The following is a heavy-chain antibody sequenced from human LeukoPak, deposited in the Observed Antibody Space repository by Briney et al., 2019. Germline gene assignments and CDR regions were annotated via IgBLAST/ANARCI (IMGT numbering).Heavy chain of an antibody. V-gene: IGHV1-46*01. J-gene: IGHJ4*02. CDR3: ARDSGGIVVVPAAIGVDY. D-gene: IGHD2-2*01. CDR2: INPSGGST. Sequence: ASVKVSCKASGYTFTSYYMHWVRQAPGQGLEWMGIINPSGGSTSYAQKFRGRVTMTRDTSTSTVYMELSSLRSEDTAVYYCARDSGGIVVVPAAIGVDYWGQGTLVTVSS. CDR1: GYTFTSYY.